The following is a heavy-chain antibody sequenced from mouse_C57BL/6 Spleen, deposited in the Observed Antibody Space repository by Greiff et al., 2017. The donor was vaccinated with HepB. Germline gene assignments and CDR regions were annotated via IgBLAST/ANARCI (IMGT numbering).Heavy chain of an antibody. J-gene: IGHJ3*01. Sequence: QVQLQQSGAELVRPGASVTLSCKASGYTFTDYEMHWVKQTPVHGLEWIGAIDPETGGTAYNQKFKGKAILTAEKSSSTAYMELRSLTSEDSAVYYCTIPGGWFAYWGQGTLVTVSA. CDR2: IDPETGGT. V-gene: IGHV1-15*01. CDR3: TIPGGWFAY. CDR1: GYTFTDYE.